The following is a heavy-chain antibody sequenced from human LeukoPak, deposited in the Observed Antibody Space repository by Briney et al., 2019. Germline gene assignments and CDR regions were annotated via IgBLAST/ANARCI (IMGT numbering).Heavy chain of an antibody. CDR1: GGSISSYY. CDR3: AREQQWLGYFDY. V-gene: IGHV4-59*01. J-gene: IGHJ4*02. CDR2: IYYSGST. D-gene: IGHD6-19*01. Sequence: SETLSLTCTVSGGSISSYYWSWIRQPPGKGLEWIGYIYYSGSTNYNPSLKSRVTISVDTSKNQFSLKLSSVTAADTAVYYCAREQQWLGYFDYWGQGTLVTVSS.